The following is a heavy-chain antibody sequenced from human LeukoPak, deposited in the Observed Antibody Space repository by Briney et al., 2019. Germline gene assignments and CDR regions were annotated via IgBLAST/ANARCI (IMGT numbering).Heavy chain of an antibody. V-gene: IGHV3-11*04. CDR1: GFSFSDYG. CDR3: AKSARVYDH. CDR2: ISGSGILT. J-gene: IGHJ4*02. D-gene: IGHD5/OR15-5a*01. Sequence: GASLRLSCEASGFSFSDYGMSWVRQAPGRGLEWVSTISGSGILTYYADSVKGRYTVSRDNAKNSLFLQMNSLRAEDTAVYYCAKSARVYDHWGQGTLVTVSS.